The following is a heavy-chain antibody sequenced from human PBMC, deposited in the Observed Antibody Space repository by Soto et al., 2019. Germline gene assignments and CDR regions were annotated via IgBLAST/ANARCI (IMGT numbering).Heavy chain of an antibody. CDR2: ISWESGSI. D-gene: IGHD3-9*01. CDR3: AHFGWFIDY. V-gene: IGHV3-9*01. J-gene: IGHJ4*02. CDR1: GFNFDDYA. Sequence: GGSLRLSCAASGFNFDDYAMHWVRQIPGKGLEWVSGISWESGSIGYADSVKGRFSISRDNSKNTLYLQMNSLRAEDTAVYYCAHFGWFIDYWGQGTLVTVSS.